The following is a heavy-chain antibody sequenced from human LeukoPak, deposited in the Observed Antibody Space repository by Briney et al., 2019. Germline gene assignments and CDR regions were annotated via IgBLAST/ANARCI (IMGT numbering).Heavy chain of an antibody. V-gene: IGHV1-2*02. D-gene: IGHD6-25*01. Sequence: ASVKVSCKASGYSFTGHYMHWVRQAPGQGLEWMGWINPKSGGTNYAQKFQGRVTMTRDTSISTAYMELSRLRSDDTAVYYCAAGFLPAPTFDYWGQGTLVTVSS. CDR1: GYSFTGHY. J-gene: IGHJ4*02. CDR2: INPKSGGT. CDR3: AAGFLPAPTFDY.